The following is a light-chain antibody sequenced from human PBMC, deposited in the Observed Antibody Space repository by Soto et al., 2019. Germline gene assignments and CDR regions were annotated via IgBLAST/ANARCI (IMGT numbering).Light chain of an antibody. CDR2: EVS. Sequence: QSALTQSASVSGSPGQSITISCTGTSSDVGGYNYVSWYQQLPGKAPKLMIYEVSNRPSGVSHRFSGSKSGNTASLTISGLQAEDEADYYCSSYTSSNTRYVFGTGTKLTVL. J-gene: IGLJ1*01. V-gene: IGLV2-14*01. CDR1: SSDVGGYNY. CDR3: SSYTSSNTRYV.